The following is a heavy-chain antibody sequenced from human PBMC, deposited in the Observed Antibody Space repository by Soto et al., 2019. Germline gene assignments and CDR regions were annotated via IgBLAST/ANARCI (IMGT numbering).Heavy chain of an antibody. CDR3: ARDDIRYCTNGVCDVDY. CDR2: ISAYNGNT. J-gene: IGHJ4*02. Sequence: ASVKVSCKASGYTLTSYGISWVRQAPGQGLEWMGWISAYNGNTNYAQKLQGRVTMTTDTSTSTAYMELRSLRSDDTAVYYCARDDIRYCTNGVCDVDYWGQGTLVTVSS. V-gene: IGHV1-18*01. CDR1: GYTLTSYG. D-gene: IGHD2-8*01.